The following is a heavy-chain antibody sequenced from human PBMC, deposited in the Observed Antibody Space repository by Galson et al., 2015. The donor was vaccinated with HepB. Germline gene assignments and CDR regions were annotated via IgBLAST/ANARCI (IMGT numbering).Heavy chain of an antibody. CDR2: ISYDGSNK. CDR3: ARDGDGSGSYFDY. V-gene: IGHV3-30-3*01. J-gene: IGHJ4*02. D-gene: IGHD3-10*01. Sequence: SLRLSCAASGFTFSSYAMHWVRQAPGKGLEWVAVISYDGSNKYYADSVKGRFTISRDNSKNTLFLQMNSLRAEDTAVYYCARDGDGSGSYFDYWGQGTLVTVSS. CDR1: GFTFSSYA.